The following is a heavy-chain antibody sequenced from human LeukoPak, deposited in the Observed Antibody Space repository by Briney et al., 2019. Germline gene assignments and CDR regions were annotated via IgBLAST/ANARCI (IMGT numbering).Heavy chain of an antibody. D-gene: IGHD1-26*01. CDR3: ARDPYSGSYGSEYYYYMDV. Sequence: GGSLRLSCAVSGFTFSDYAMSWVRQAPGKGLEWVSGISGSGAYSYYADSVKGRFTISRDNSKNSLYLQMDSLGPEDTAVYYCARDPYSGSYGSEYYYYMDVWGKGTTVTISS. V-gene: IGHV3-21*01. CDR1: GFTFSDYA. J-gene: IGHJ6*03. CDR2: ISGSGAYS.